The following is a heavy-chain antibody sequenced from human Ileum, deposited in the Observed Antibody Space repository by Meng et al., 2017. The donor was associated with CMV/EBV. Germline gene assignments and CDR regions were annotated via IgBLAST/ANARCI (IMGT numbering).Heavy chain of an antibody. D-gene: IGHD2-8*01. V-gene: IGHV1-18*01. J-gene: IGHJ4*02. Sequence: ASVKVSCKASGYTFTSYGISWVRQAPGQGLEWMGWTSAYNGNTNYAQKLQGRVTMTTDTSTSTAYMELRSLRSDDTAVYYCARGYCTNGVCAGVVWGQGTLVTVSS. CDR2: TSAYNGNT. CDR3: ARGYCTNGVCAGVV. CDR1: GYTFTSYG.